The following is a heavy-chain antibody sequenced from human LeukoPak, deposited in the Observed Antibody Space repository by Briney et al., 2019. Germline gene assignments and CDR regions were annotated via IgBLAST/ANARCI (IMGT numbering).Heavy chain of an antibody. V-gene: IGHV1-69*04. J-gene: IGHJ6*02. CDR2: IIPIFDIA. CDR3: ATGYCSGGSCYSSDNYYYGMDV. Sequence: GASVKVSCKASGGTFSSYAISWVRQAPGQGLEWMGRIIPIFDIANYAQKFQGRVTITADKSTSTAYMELSSLRSEDTAVYYCATGYCSGGSCYSSDNYYYGMDVWGQGTTVTVSS. CDR1: GGTFSSYA. D-gene: IGHD2-15*01.